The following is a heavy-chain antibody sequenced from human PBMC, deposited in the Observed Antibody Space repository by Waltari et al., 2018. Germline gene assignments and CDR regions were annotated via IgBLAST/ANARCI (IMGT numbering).Heavy chain of an antibody. J-gene: IGHJ6*02. Sequence: QVQLVQSGAEVKKPGASVKVSCKASGYTFTSYDINWVRQATGQGLEWMGWMNPNSGNTGYAQKFQGRVTMTRNTSIRTAYMELSSLRSEDTAVYYCARGHCSSTSCLLYYYYYGMDVWGQGTTVTVSS. CDR1: GYTFTSYD. D-gene: IGHD2-2*01. CDR3: ARGHCSSTSCLLYYYYYGMDV. CDR2: MNPNSGNT. V-gene: IGHV1-8*01.